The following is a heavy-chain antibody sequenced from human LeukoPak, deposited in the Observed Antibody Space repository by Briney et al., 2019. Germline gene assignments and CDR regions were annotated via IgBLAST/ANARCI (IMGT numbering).Heavy chain of an antibody. J-gene: IGHJ4*02. D-gene: IGHD3-10*01. Sequence: PSETLSLTCTVSGGSISSYYWSWIRQPPGKGLEWIGYIYYSGSTNYNPSLKSRVTMSLDTSKNQLSLKLSSVTAADTAVYYCATMVQGVYTYFGSWGQGNLVAVSS. CDR3: ATMVQGVYTYFGS. CDR1: GGSISSYY. V-gene: IGHV4-59*01. CDR2: IYYSGST.